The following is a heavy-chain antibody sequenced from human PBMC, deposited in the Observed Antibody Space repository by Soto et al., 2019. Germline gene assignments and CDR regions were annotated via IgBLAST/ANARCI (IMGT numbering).Heavy chain of an antibody. CDR2: ISSIGVAT. J-gene: IGHJ4*02. Sequence: GGSLRLSCAASGFTFSIHEMNWVRQAPGKGLEWVSYISSIGVATYYADSVKGRFTISRDNAKNSLYLQMNSLRAEDTAVYYCDREVRVGGRYYWGQRNPVPVSS. CDR3: DREVRVGGRYY. D-gene: IGHD2-15*01. V-gene: IGHV3-48*03. CDR1: GFTFSIHE.